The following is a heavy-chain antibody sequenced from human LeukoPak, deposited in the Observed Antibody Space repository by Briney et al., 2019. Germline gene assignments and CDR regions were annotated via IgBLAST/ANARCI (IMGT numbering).Heavy chain of an antibody. J-gene: IGHJ6*03. V-gene: IGHV1-18*01. D-gene: IGHD2-2*01. Sequence: ASVKVSCKASGYTFTSYGISWVRQAPGQGLEWMGWISAYSGNTNYAQKLQGRVTMTTDTSTSTAYMELRSLRSDDTAVYYCARVTGCSSTSCYLYYYYYMDVWGKGTTVTVSS. CDR2: ISAYSGNT. CDR1: GYTFTSYG. CDR3: ARVTGCSSTSCYLYYYYYMDV.